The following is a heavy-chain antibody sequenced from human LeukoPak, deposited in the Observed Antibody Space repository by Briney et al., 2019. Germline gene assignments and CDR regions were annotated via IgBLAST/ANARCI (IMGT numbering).Heavy chain of an antibody. D-gene: IGHD6-13*01. V-gene: IGHV1-24*01. CDR1: GYTLTELS. Sequence: ASVKVSCKVSGYTLTELSMHWVRQAPGKGLEWMGGFDPEDGETIYAQKFQGRVTMTEDTSTDTAYMELITLRAEDTALYYCAKVAPHSSIWYPGAGQYYFDYWGQGTLVTVSS. CDR2: FDPEDGET. CDR3: AKVAPHSSIWYPGAGQYYFDY. J-gene: IGHJ4*02.